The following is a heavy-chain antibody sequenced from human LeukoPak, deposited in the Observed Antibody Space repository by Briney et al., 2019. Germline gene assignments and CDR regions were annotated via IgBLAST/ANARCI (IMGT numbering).Heavy chain of an antibody. Sequence: ASVKVSCKASGGTFSRYAISWVRQAPGQGLEWIGGIIPIFGTANYAQKFQGKVTIIADESTSTAYMELRSLRSEDTAVYYCARGWDYDSGGRPTAYVYWGQGTLVTVSS. CDR3: ARGWDYDSGGRPTAYVY. J-gene: IGHJ4*02. CDR2: IIPIFGTA. CDR1: GGTFSRYA. D-gene: IGHD3-22*01. V-gene: IGHV1-69*13.